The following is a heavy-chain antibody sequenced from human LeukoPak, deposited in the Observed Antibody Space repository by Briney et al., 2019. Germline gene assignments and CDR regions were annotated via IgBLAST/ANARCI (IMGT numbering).Heavy chain of an antibody. CDR3: ARVRYYDFWSGNDAFDI. V-gene: IGHV3-15*01. Sequence: GGPLRLSCAASGFTFSNAWMSWVRQAPGKGLEWVGRIKSKTDGGTTDYAAPVKGRFTISRDDSKNTLYLQMNSLRAEDTAVYYCARVRYYDFWSGNDAFDIWGQGTMVTVSS. CDR1: GFTFSNAW. D-gene: IGHD3-3*01. CDR2: IKSKTDGGTT. J-gene: IGHJ3*02.